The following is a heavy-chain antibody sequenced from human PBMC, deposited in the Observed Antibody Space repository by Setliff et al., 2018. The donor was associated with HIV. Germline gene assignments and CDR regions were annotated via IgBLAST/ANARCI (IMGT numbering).Heavy chain of an antibody. Sequence: GGSLRLSCAASGFTFSSYAMHWVRQAPGKGLEWVAVISYDGSNEYYADSVKGRFTISRDNSRYTLSLQLNSLRAEDIAIYYCAREDSSWYGSLDYWGQGTPVTVSS. CDR3: AREDSSWYGSLDY. D-gene: IGHD6-13*01. V-gene: IGHV3-30*04. CDR1: GFTFSSYA. CDR2: ISYDGSNE. J-gene: IGHJ4*02.